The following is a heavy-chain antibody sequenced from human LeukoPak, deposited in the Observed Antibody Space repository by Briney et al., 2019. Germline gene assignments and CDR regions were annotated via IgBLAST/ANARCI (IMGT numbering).Heavy chain of an antibody. D-gene: IGHD6-13*01. CDR1: GFTFSSYS. CDR3: ARERVVAAAVPFDS. J-gene: IGHJ4*02. CDR2: ISSSSSYI. Sequence: GGSLRLSCAASGFTFSSYSMNWVRQAPGKGLEWVSSISSSSSYIYYADSVKGRFTISRDNAKNSLYLQMNSLRAEDTAVYYCARERVVAAAVPFDSWGQGTLVTVSS. V-gene: IGHV3-21*01.